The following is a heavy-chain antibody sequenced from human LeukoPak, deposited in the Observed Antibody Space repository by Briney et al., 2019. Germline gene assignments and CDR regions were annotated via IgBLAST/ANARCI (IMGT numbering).Heavy chain of an antibody. CDR3: ARLWEYYDRSGYYHWFDP. D-gene: IGHD3-22*01. CDR2: INPNSGGT. CDR1: GYTFTGYY. Sequence: ASVKVSCKASGYTFTGYYMHWVRQAPGQGLEWMGWINPNSGGTNYAQKFQGRVTMTRDTSISTAYMELSRLRSDDTAVYYCARLWEYYDRSGYYHWFDPWGQGTLVTVSS. J-gene: IGHJ5*02. V-gene: IGHV1-2*02.